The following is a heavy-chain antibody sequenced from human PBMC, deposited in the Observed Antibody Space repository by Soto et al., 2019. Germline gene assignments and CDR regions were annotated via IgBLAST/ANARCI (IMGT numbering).Heavy chain of an antibody. Sequence: QLLESGGGLVQPGGSLRVHCVASGFTFGDYAMSWVRQAPGRGLEWVSSIGGGGTDTYYAASVKGRFTISRDNSKSTLYLQMNNLRVEDTAVYYCAKDAVPYNGEWDWFDTWGQGTLVTVPS. J-gene: IGHJ5*02. CDR1: GFTFGDYA. V-gene: IGHV3-23*01. CDR2: IGGGGTDT. D-gene: IGHD3-10*01. CDR3: AKDAVPYNGEWDWFDT.